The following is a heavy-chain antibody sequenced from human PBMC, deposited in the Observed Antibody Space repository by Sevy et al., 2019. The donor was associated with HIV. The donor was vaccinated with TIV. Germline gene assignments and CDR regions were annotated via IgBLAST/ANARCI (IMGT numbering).Heavy chain of an antibody. V-gene: IGHV3-15*01. CDR1: GFTFSNAW. J-gene: IGHJ4*02. CDR3: TAGVGASDFDY. CDR2: IKSKTEGATR. D-gene: IGHD1-26*01. Sequence: GGSLRLSCAASGFTFSNAWMSWVRQAPGKGLEWVGRIKSKTEGATRDFAAPVKGRLLISSDDSRNTVYLQMKGLKTEDSAVYYCTAGVGASDFDYWGQGTLVTVSS.